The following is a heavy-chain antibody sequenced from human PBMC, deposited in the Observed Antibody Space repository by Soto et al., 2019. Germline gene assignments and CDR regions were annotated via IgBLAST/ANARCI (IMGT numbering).Heavy chain of an antibody. V-gene: IGHV2-70*01. CDR1: GFSLSTSGMC. J-gene: IGHJ4*02. CDR3: ARITGSTSCSYFDY. D-gene: IGHD2-2*01. CDR2: IDWDDDK. Sequence: SGPTLVNPTQTLTLTCTFSGFSLSTSGMCVSWIRQPPGKALEWLALIDWDDDKYYSTSLKTRLTISKDTSKNQVVLTMTNMDPVDTAMYYCARITGSTSCSYFDYWGQGTLVTVSS.